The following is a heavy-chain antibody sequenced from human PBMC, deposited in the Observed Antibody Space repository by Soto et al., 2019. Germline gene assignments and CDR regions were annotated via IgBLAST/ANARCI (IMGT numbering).Heavy chain of an antibody. CDR3: AKDWNYYGSGSYYFDY. Sequence: QVQLVQSGAEVKKPGASVKVSCKASGYTFTSYYMHWVRQAPGQGLEWMGIINPSGGSTSYAQKFQGRVTMTRETSTRTVYMELSSLRSEDTAVYYCAKDWNYYGSGSYYFDYWGQGTLVTVSS. J-gene: IGHJ4*02. CDR2: INPSGGST. CDR1: GYTFTSYY. V-gene: IGHV1-46*01. D-gene: IGHD3-10*01.